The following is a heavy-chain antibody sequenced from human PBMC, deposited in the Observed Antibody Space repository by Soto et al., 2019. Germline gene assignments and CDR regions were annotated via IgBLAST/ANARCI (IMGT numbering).Heavy chain of an antibody. J-gene: IGHJ4*02. V-gene: IGHV4-59*01. D-gene: IGHD3-10*01. CDR3: ARVMYYYGSGRGGYFDF. CDR1: GGSISNYY. CDR2: VYFSGSS. Sequence: SETLSLTCTISGGSISNYYWSWIRQPPGKGLEWIGYVYFSGSSNYNPSLKSRVTISIDTSKNQFSLKLSSVTAADTAVYYCARVMYYYGSGRGGYFDFWGQGTLVTVSS.